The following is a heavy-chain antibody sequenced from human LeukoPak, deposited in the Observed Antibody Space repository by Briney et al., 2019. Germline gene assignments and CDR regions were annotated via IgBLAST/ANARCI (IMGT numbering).Heavy chain of an antibody. CDR1: DGSINSYY. CDR2: IYYTGST. CDR3: ARAERSGMTAISATVDY. D-gene: IGHD2-21*02. J-gene: IGHJ4*02. V-gene: IGHV4-59*08. Sequence: SETLSLTCSVSDGSINSYYWNWIRRPPGKGLEWIGYIYYTGSTYYNPSLKSRVTISADTSKNQFSLKLSSVTAADTALYYCARAERSGMTAISATVDYWGQGTLVTVSS.